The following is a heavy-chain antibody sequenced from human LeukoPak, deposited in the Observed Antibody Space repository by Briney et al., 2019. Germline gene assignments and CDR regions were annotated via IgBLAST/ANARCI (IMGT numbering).Heavy chain of an antibody. J-gene: IGHJ4*02. Sequence: GGSLRLSCAASGFTFSSYSMNWVRQAPGKGLEWVSSTSSSSSYISYADSLKGRFTISGDNAKNSLYLQMNSLRVEDTAVYYCARDGAMDQGRDLDYWGQGTLVTVST. D-gene: IGHD3-10*01. CDR2: TSSSSSYI. CDR1: GFTFSSYS. CDR3: ARDGAMDQGRDLDY. V-gene: IGHV3-21*01.